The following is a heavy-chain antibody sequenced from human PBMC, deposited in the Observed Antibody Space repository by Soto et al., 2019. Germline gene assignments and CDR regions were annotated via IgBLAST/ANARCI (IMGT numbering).Heavy chain of an antibody. Sequence: SETLSLTCTVSGAPISNCYWSWIRQPAGGGLEWIGRIHSNGISTYYNPSLKSRVTMSVDTSKNQFSLKLSSVTAADTAVYYCAKESGSTAGTAEYWGQGTLVTVSS. V-gene: IGHV4-4*07. CDR3: AKESGSTAGTAEY. CDR1: GAPISNCY. J-gene: IGHJ4*02. CDR2: IHSNGIST. D-gene: IGHD6-13*01.